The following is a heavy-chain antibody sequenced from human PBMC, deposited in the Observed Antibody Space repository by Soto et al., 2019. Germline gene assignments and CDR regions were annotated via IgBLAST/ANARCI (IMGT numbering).Heavy chain of an antibody. CDR3: ATFPHSGNWFFYS. J-gene: IGHJ4*02. Sequence: PWASLRVSRVVCGFAFSSHILNWDHQIPGMGLEWVAYVSSSTTTIYYADSVKGRVTISRDNANNALYLQMNILRDEDTAVYFCATFPHSGNWFFYSWRQGT. CDR2: VSSSTTTI. CDR1: GFAFSSHI. D-gene: IGHD3-9*01. V-gene: IGHV3-48*02.